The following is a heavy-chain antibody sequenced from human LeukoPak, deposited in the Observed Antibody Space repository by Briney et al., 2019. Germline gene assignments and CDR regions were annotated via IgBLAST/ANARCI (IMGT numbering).Heavy chain of an antibody. CDR3: ARADPFYGSGSYAGSWFDP. CDR1: GGTFSSYA. V-gene: IGHV1-69*06. D-gene: IGHD3-10*01. CDR2: IIPIFGTP. J-gene: IGHJ5*02. Sequence: GASVKVSCKASGGTFSSYAISWVRQAPGQGLEWMGGIIPIFGTPNYAQKFQGRVTITADKFTSTAYMELSSLRSEDTAVYYCARADPFYGSGSYAGSWFDPWGQGTLVTVSS.